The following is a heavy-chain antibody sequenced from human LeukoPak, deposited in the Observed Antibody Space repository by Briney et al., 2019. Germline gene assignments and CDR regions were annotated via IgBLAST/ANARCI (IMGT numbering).Heavy chain of an antibody. CDR3: ASSSGFLVGYFDY. V-gene: IGHV3-30-3*01. CDR2: ISYDGSNK. Sequence: PGGSLRLSCAASGFTFSSYAMHWVRQAPGKGLEWVAVISYDGSNKYYADSVKGRSTISRDNSKNTLYLQMNSLRAEDTAVYYCASSSGFLVGYFDYWGQGTLVTVSS. D-gene: IGHD3-22*01. CDR1: GFTFSSYA. J-gene: IGHJ4*02.